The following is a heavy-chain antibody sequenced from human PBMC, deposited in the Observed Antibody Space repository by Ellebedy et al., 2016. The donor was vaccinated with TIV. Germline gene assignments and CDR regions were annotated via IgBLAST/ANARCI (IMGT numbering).Heavy chain of an antibody. Sequence: GGSLRLSCTASGFTFGDYAMSWVRQAPGKGLEWVSYISSSGSTIYYADSVKGRFTISRDNAKNSLYLQMNSLRAEDTAVYYCARDVHHGSGSYGYYGMDVWGQGTTVTVSS. V-gene: IGHV3-11*04. CDR3: ARDVHHGSGSYGYYGMDV. CDR1: GFTFGDYA. J-gene: IGHJ6*02. D-gene: IGHD3-10*01. CDR2: ISSSGSTI.